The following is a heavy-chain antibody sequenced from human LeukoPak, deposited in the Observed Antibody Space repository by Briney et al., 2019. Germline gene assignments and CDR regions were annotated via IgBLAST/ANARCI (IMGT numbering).Heavy chain of an antibody. Sequence: ASVKVSCKASGYTFTNYGITWVRQAPGQGLEWMGWISAYNGNTNYAQKLQGRVTMTTDTSTSTAYMELRSLRSDDTAVYYCARESWLQVRGLLDYWGQGTLVTVSS. V-gene: IGHV1-18*01. J-gene: IGHJ4*02. D-gene: IGHD5-24*01. CDR1: GYTFTNYG. CDR2: ISAYNGNT. CDR3: ARESWLQVRGLLDY.